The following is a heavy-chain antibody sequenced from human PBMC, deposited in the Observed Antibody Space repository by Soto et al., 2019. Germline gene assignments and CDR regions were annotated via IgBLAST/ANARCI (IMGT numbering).Heavy chain of an antibody. V-gene: IGHV4-34*01. D-gene: IGHD2-21*02. Sequence: SETLSLTCAVYGGSFSGYYWSWIRQPPGKGLEWIGEINHSGSTNYNPSLKSRVTISVDTSKNQFSLKLSSVTAADTAVYFCGRPGGDFVLPSDYWGPGTLVTVS. CDR2: INHSGST. J-gene: IGHJ4*02. CDR3: GRPGGDFVLPSDY. CDR1: GGSFSGYY.